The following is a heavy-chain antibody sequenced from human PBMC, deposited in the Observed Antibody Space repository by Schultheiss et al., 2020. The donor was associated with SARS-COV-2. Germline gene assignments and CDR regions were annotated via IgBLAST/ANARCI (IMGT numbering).Heavy chain of an antibody. CDR3: AKDLCGGDCYDY. CDR1: GITVSSNY. Sequence: GGSLRLSCAASGITVSSNYMSWVRQAPGKGLEWVSAISGSGGSTYYADSVKGRFTISRHNSKNTLYLQMNSLRAEDTAVYYCAKDLCGGDCYDYWGQGTLVTVSS. D-gene: IGHD2-21*01. V-gene: IGHV3-23*01. CDR2: ISGSGGST. J-gene: IGHJ4*02.